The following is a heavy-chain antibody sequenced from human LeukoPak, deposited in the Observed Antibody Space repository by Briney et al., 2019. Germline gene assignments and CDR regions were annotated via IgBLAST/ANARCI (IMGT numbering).Heavy chain of an antibody. CDR2: FDPEDGET. CDR1: GYTLTELS. J-gene: IGHJ4*02. V-gene: IGHV1-24*01. CDR3: ATGGGDSGGGYFDY. D-gene: IGHD4-23*01. Sequence: ASVKVSCKVSGYTLTELSMHWVRQAPGKGLGWMGGFDPEDGETIYAQKFQGRVTMTEDTSTDTAYMELSSLRSEDTAVHYCATGGGDSGGGYFDYWGQGTLVTVSS.